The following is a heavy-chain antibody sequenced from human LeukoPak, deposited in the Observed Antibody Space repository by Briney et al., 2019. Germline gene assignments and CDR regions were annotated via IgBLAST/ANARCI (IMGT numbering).Heavy chain of an antibody. J-gene: IGHJ6*02. V-gene: IGHV3-21*01. CDR2: ISSSSSYI. CDR1: GFTFSSYS. CDR3: ARASSYSYGMDV. Sequence: GGSLRLSCAASGFTFSSYSMNWVRQAPGKGLEWVSSISSSSSYIYYADSVKGRFTISRDNAKNSLYLQMNSLRAEDTAVYYCARASSYSYGMDVWGQGTTVTVSS.